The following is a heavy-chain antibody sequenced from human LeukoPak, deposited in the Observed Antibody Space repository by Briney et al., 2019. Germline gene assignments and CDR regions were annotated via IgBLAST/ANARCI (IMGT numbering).Heavy chain of an antibody. CDR1: GSSISSYY. V-gene: IGHV4-4*07. D-gene: IGHD6-19*01. CDR2: ISTSGST. J-gene: IGHJ4*02. CDR3: ARYGGGIAVAAFYFDQ. Sequence: KPSETLSLTCTVSGSSISSYYWSWIRQPAGKGLEWIGRISTSGSTNYNPSLRSRVTMSVDPSKNQFSLKLSSVTAADTAVYYCARYGGGIAVAAFYFDQWGQGTLVTVSS.